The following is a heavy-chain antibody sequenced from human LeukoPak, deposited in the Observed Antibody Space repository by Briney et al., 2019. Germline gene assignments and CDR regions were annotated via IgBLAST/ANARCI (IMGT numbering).Heavy chain of an antibody. D-gene: IGHD1-26*01. CDR1: GYTFRSYW. J-gene: IGHJ4*02. CDR2: ISPSDSET. Sequence: GESLKISCQASGYTFRSYWIGWVRQMPGKGLEWMGIISPSDSETRYSPSFQGQVTFSADKSIGTAYLQWSRLKASDTAMYFCARLSRGSYNADFDYWGQGTLVTVSS. CDR3: ARLSRGSYNADFDY. V-gene: IGHV5-51*01.